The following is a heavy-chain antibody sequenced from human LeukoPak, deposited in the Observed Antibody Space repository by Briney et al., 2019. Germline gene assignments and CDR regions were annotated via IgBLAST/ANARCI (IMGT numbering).Heavy chain of an antibody. D-gene: IGHD3-16*01. CDR3: ARALRLGDLSLYEAAT. CDR2: IYPGGSDT. CDR1: GYSFTSYW. Sequence: GESLKISCKGSGYSFTSYWIGWVRQMPGKGLEWMGIIYPGGSDTRYSPSFQGQVTISADKSISTAYLQWSSLRASDTAMYYCARALRLGDLSLYEAATWGQGTLVTVSS. J-gene: IGHJ5*02. V-gene: IGHV5-51*01.